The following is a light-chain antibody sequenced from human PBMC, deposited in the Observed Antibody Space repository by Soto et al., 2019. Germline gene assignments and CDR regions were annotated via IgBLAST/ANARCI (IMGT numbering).Light chain of an antibody. CDR3: QQRSNWPPLT. J-gene: IGKJ4*01. CDR2: DAS. CDR1: QSVSSY. V-gene: IGKV3-11*01. Sequence: EIVLTQSPATLSLSPGERATLSCRASQSVSSYLAWYQQKPGQAPRLLIYDASNRATAIPARFSGSGSGTDFTLTISSLEPEDVAVEYCQQRSNWPPLTFGGGTKVEIK.